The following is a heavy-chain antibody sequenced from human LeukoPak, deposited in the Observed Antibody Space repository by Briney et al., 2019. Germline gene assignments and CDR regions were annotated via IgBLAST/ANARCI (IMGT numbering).Heavy chain of an antibody. CDR1: GGSISSYY. J-gene: IGHJ3*02. D-gene: IGHD5-18*01. CDR3: ASQLWPNDAFDI. CDR2: IYYSGST. V-gene: IGHV4-59*01. Sequence: SETLSLTCTDSGGSISSYYWSWIRQPPAKALEWIGYIYYSGSTSYNPSLKSRVTISVDTSKNQFSLKLSSVTAADTAVYYCASQLWPNDAFDIWGQGTMVTVSS.